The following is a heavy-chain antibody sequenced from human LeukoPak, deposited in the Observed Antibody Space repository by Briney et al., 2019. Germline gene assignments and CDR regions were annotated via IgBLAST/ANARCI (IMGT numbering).Heavy chain of an antibody. CDR2: INPNSGGT. Sequence: ASVKVSCKASGYTFTGYYMHWVRQAPGQGLEWMGWINPNSGGTNYAQKFQGRVTMTRDTSISTAYMELSRLRSDDTAVYYCARGYSGYRTNWFDPWGQGTQVTVSS. D-gene: IGHD5-12*01. V-gene: IGHV1-2*02. J-gene: IGHJ5*02. CDR1: GYTFTGYY. CDR3: ARGYSGYRTNWFDP.